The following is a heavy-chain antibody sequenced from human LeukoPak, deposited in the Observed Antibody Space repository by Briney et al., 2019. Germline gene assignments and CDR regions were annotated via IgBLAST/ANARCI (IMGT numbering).Heavy chain of an antibody. V-gene: IGHV4-34*01. J-gene: IGHJ6*03. D-gene: IGHD3-3*01. Sequence: SETLSLTCTVSGGSISSYSWSWIRQPPGKGLEWIGEINHSGSTNYNPSLKSRVTISVDTSKNQFSLKLSSVTAADTAVYYCARVSNPYYDFWSGYSLYYYYYYMDVWGKGTTVTVSS. CDR1: GGSISSYS. CDR2: INHSGST. CDR3: ARVSNPYYDFWSGYSLYYYYYYMDV.